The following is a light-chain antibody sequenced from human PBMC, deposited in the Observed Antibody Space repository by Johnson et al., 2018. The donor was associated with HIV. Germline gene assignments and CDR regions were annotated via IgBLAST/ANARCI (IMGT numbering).Light chain of an antibody. Sequence: QSVLTQPPSVSAAPGQKVTISCSGSSSNIGNNYVSWYQQLPGTAPKLLIYDNNKRPSGIPDRFSGSKSGTSATLGITGLQTGDEGDYFCETWDSSLSGVFGTGTKVTVL. CDR3: ETWDSSLSGV. V-gene: IGLV1-51*01. CDR2: DNN. J-gene: IGLJ1*01. CDR1: SSNIGNNY.